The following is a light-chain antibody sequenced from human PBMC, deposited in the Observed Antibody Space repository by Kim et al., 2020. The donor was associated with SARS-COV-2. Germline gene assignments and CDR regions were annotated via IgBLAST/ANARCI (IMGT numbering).Light chain of an antibody. CDR1: QGISNY. J-gene: IGKJ1*01. CDR3: QKYNSAPWT. CDR2: AAT. V-gene: IGKV1-27*01. Sequence: ASVGDGVTITCRACQGISNYLAWYQQKPGEAPKLLIYAATALQLGVSSRFSGSGSGTDFTLTISDLQPEDVATYYCQKYNSAPWTFGRGTKVDIK.